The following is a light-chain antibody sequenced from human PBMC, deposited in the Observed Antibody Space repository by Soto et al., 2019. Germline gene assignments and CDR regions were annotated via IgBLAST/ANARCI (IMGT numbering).Light chain of an antibody. CDR1: QSVSSY. V-gene: IGKV3-11*01. CDR3: QQYNSYSWT. J-gene: IGKJ1*01. CDR2: DAS. Sequence: EIVLKPSPATLSSSPGERAALSGRASQSVSSYLAWYQQNPGQAPRLLIYDASNRATGIPARFSGSGSGTDFTLTISSLQPDDFATYYCQQYNSYSWTFGQGTKVDI.